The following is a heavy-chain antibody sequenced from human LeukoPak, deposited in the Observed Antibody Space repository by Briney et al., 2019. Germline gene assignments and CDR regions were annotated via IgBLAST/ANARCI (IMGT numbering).Heavy chain of an antibody. V-gene: IGHV3-20*04. Sequence: GGSLRLSCAASGFTFSGYGMHWVRQAPGQGLEWVSGINWNGGSTGYADSVKGRFTISRDNAKNSLYLQMNSLRAEDTALYYCARGGYYDSSGYVGYWGQGTLVTVSS. CDR2: INWNGGST. CDR3: ARGGYYDSSGYVGY. J-gene: IGHJ4*02. D-gene: IGHD3-22*01. CDR1: GFTFSGYG.